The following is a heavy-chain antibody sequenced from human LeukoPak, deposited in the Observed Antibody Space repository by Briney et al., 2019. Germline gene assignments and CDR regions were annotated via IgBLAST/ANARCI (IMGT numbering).Heavy chain of an antibody. CDR3: ARAGWEKYFDY. J-gene: IGHJ4*02. D-gene: IGHD1-26*01. V-gene: IGHV3-48*01. CDR1: GFTFSSYS. Sequence: PGGSLRLSCAASGFTFSSYSMNWVRQAPGKGLEWVSYISSSSSTIYYADSVKGRFTISRDNAKNSLYLQMNSLRAEDTAVYYCARAGWEKYFDYWGQGTLVTVSS. CDR2: ISSSSSTI.